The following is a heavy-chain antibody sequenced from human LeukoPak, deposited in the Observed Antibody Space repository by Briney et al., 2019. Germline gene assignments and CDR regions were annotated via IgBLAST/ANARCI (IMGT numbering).Heavy chain of an antibody. CDR2: IYTSGST. Sequence: SETLSLTCTVSGGSISSYYWSWIRQPAGKGLEWIGRIYTSGSTNYNPSLKSRVTMSVDTSKNQFSLKLSSVTAADTAVYYCASSNGPRIFGVAADYWGQGTLVTVSS. V-gene: IGHV4-4*07. D-gene: IGHD3-3*01. J-gene: IGHJ4*02. CDR3: ASSNGPRIFGVAADY. CDR1: GGSISSYY.